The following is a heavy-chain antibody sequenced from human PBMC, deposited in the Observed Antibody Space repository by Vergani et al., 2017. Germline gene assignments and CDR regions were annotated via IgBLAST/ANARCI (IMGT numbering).Heavy chain of an antibody. V-gene: IGHV3-33*01. D-gene: IGHD2-8*02. Sequence: QVQLVESGGGVVQPGRSLRLSCAASGFTFSSYGMHWVRQAPGKGLEWVAVIWYVGSNKYYADSVKGRFTISRDNSKNTLYLQMNSLRAEDTAVYYCASRLMAVVWWGIDYWVQGTLVTVSA. CDR3: ASRLMAVVWWGIDY. CDR1: GFTFSSYG. J-gene: IGHJ4*02. CDR2: IWYVGSNK.